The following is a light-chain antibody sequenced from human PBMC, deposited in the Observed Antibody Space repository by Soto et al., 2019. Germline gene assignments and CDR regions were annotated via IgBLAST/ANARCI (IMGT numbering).Light chain of an antibody. J-gene: IGKJ2*01. CDR3: QQSFSLPYT. CDR1: QRVSSF. CDR2: AAS. V-gene: IGKV1-39*01. Sequence: DIQMTQSPSSLSASAGDRVTITCRASQRVSSFLNWYQHKPGKAPNLLIYAASNLQSGVPSRFSGSGSGTDFTLTISSLQPEDSATYYCQQSFSLPYTFGQGTKLEIK.